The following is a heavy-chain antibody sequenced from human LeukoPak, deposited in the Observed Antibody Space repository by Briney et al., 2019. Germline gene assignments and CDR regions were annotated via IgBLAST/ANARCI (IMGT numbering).Heavy chain of an antibody. Sequence: SLRLSCAASVLTFSTYSINSVPHAPRKRLWWVSYISSSSSTIYYADSVKGRFTISRDNAKNSLHLQMNSLRDEDTAVYYCAREYSSSSGKALDYWGQGTLVTVSS. CDR2: ISSSSSTI. CDR3: AREYSSSSGKALDY. V-gene: IGHV3-48*02. J-gene: IGHJ4*02. D-gene: IGHD6-6*01. CDR1: VLTFSTYS.